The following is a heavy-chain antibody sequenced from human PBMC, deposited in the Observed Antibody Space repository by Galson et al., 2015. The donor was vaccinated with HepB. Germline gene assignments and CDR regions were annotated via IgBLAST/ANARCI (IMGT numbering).Heavy chain of an antibody. V-gene: IGHV3-64*01. D-gene: IGHD5-12*01. CDR3: ARAPPRSGYDWRPDYYYYGMDV. CDR2: ISSNGGST. J-gene: IGHJ6*02. Sequence: LRLSCAASGFTFSSYAMHWVRQAPGKGLEYVSAISSNGGSTYYANSVKGRFTISRDNSKNTLYLQMGSLRAEDMAVYYCARAPPRSGYDWRPDYYYYGMDVWGQGTTVTVSS. CDR1: GFTFSSYA.